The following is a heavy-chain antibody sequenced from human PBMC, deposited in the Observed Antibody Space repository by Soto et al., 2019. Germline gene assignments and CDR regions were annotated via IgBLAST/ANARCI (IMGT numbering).Heavy chain of an antibody. J-gene: IGHJ4*02. CDR3: AKAPGFSKSRYSSGWCDY. D-gene: IGHD6-19*01. CDR2: ISGSGGST. Sequence: PGGSLRLSCAASGFTFSSYAMSWVRQAPGKGLEWVSAISGSGGSTYYADSVKGRFTISRDNSKNTLYLQMNSLRAEDTAVYYCAKAPGFSKSRYSSGWCDYWGQGTLVTVSS. CDR1: GFTFSSYA. V-gene: IGHV3-23*01.